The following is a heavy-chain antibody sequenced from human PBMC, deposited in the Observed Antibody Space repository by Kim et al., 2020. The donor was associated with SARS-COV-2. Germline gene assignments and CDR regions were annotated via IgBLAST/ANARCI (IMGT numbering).Heavy chain of an antibody. CDR1: GFTVSSNY. CDR2: IYSGGST. J-gene: IGHJ3*02. CDR3: ARESYSSSRLQRAFDI. V-gene: IGHV3-53*04. D-gene: IGHD6-6*01. Sequence: GGSLRLSCAASGFTVSSNYMSWVRQAPGKGLEWVSVIYSGGSTYYADSVKGRFTISRHNSKNTLYLQMNSLRAEDTAVYYCARESYSSSRLQRAFDIWGQGTMVTVSS.